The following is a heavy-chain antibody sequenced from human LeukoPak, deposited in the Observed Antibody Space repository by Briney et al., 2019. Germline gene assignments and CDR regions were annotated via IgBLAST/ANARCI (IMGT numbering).Heavy chain of an antibody. CDR2: INSDESST. Sequence: GGSLRLSCAASGFTFSSYWIHWVRQAPWKGLVWVSRINSDESSTSYADSVKGRFTISRDNAKNTLYLQMNSLSAEDTAVYYCARGGVRYFNAMDVWGKGTTVTVSS. CDR1: GFTFSSYW. D-gene: IGHD3-9*01. CDR3: ARGGVRYFNAMDV. V-gene: IGHV3-74*01. J-gene: IGHJ6*04.